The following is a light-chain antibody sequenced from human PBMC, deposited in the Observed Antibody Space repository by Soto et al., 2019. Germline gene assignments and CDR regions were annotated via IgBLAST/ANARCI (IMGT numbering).Light chain of an antibody. CDR3: QQSHSTPPT. J-gene: IGKJ5*01. Sequence: DIHMTQSPSSLSASVGDRVTITCRTSQSISSYLNWYQQKPGKAPKLLISAALRLQSGVPSRVSGSGSGTDFTLTISSLQLEDIATYYCQQSHSTPPTFGQGTRLEIK. V-gene: IGKV1-39*01. CDR2: AAL. CDR1: QSISSY.